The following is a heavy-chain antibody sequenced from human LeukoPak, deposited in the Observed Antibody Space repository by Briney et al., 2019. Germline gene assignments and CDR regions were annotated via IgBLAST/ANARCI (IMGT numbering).Heavy chain of an antibody. J-gene: IGHJ4*02. CDR1: GFTFSSYA. Sequence: GGSLRLSCAASGFTFSSYAMHWVRQAPGKGLVWVAVISYDGSNKYYADSVKGRFTISRDNSKNTLYLQMNSLRAEDTAVYYCARDYSSGWYGGYWGQGTLVTVSS. V-gene: IGHV3-30*04. D-gene: IGHD6-19*01. CDR2: ISYDGSNK. CDR3: ARDYSSGWYGGY.